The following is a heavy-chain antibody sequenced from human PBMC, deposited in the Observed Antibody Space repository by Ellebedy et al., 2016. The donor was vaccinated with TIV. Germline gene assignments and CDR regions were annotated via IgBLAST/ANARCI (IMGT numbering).Heavy chain of an antibody. CDR3: ARDLRIRDIYDSSGYIYYGMDV. J-gene: IGHJ6*02. Sequence: GESLKISCAASGFTFSSHGMAWVRQAPGKGLEWLSGITGGGDTTYYADSVKGRFTISRDNSKNTLYLQMNSLRAEDTAVYYCARDLRIRDIYDSSGYIYYGMDVWGQGTTVTVSS. CDR1: GFTFSSHG. CDR2: ITGGGDTT. D-gene: IGHD3-22*01. V-gene: IGHV3-23*01.